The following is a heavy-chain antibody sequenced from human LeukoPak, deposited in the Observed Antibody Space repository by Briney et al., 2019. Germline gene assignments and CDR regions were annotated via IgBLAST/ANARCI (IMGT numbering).Heavy chain of an antibody. CDR2: IYYSGST. CDR1: GGSISSSSYY. D-gene: IGHD3-9*01. V-gene: IGHV4-39*07. J-gene: IGHJ4*02. CDR3: ASSPRTPRYFDWLNAVDY. Sequence: SSETLSLTCTVSGGSISSSSYYWGWIRQPPGKGLEWIGSIYYSGSTYYNPSLKSRVTISVDTSKNQFSLKLSSVTAADTAVYYCASSPRTPRYFDWLNAVDYWGQGTLVTVSS.